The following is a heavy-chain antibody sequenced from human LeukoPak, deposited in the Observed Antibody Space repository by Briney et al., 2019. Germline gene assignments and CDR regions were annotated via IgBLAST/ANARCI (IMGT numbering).Heavy chain of an antibody. J-gene: IGHJ6*03. CDR3: ASIAPSYYYYYMDV. CDR2: IYTSGST. CDR1: GGSISSYY. Sequence: PSETLSLTCTVSGGSISSYYWSWIRQPAGKGLEWIGRIYTSGSTNYNPSLKSRVTMSVDTSKNQFSLKLSSVTAADTAVYYCASIAPSYYYYYMDVWGKGTTVTVSS. V-gene: IGHV4-4*07. D-gene: IGHD6-13*01.